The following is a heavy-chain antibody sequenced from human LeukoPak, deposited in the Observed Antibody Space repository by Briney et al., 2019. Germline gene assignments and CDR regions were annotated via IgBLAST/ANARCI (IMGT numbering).Heavy chain of an antibody. J-gene: IGHJ4*02. D-gene: IGHD3/OR15-3a*01. CDR2: IFYSGDP. Sequence: SETLSLTCTVSGGSISSGDYYWSWIRQPPGKGLEWIGYIFYSGDPYYNPSLKSRVTISVDTSKNQFSLKLTSVTAADTAAYYCARVGIGHSRFDYWGQGTLVTVSS. V-gene: IGHV4-30-4*08. CDR3: ARVGIGHSRFDY. CDR1: GGSISSGDYY.